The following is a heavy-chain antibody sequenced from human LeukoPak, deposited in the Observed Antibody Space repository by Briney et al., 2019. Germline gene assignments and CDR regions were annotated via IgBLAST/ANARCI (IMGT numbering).Heavy chain of an antibody. CDR1: GFTFSSYW. CDR3: ARGGGGNWDDVFDV. Sequence: PGGSLRLSCAASGFTFSSYWMSWVRQAPGKGLEWVANIKQDESEKYYVDSVKGRFTISRDNAKNSVYLQMDTLRVEDTAVYYCARGGGGNWDDVFDVWGQGTMVTVSA. J-gene: IGHJ3*01. V-gene: IGHV3-7*01. CDR2: IKQDESEK. D-gene: IGHD7-27*01.